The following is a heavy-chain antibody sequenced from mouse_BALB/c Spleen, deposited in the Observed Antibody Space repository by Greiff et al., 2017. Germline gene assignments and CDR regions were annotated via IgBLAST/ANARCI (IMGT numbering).Heavy chain of an antibody. CDR2: IYPSDSYT. J-gene: IGHJ2*01. V-gene: IGHV1-69*02. CDR1: GYTFTSYW. CDR3: TRSRRYGSSAPDYFDY. D-gene: IGHD1-1*01. Sequence: QVQLQQPGAGLVRPGASVKLSCTASGYTFTSYWINWVKQRPGQGLEWIGNIYPSDSYTNYNQKFKDQATLTVDKSTSTAYMQLSSPTSEDSAVYYCTRSRRYGSSAPDYFDYWGQGTTLTVSS.